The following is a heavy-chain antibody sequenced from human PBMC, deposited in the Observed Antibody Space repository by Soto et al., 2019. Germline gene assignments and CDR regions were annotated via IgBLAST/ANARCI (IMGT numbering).Heavy chain of an antibody. CDR2: IIGSGGST. V-gene: IGHV3-23*01. D-gene: IGHD5-18*01. CDR3: EKVKGFSYGFPEGNALDY. Sequence: GSLRLSCAASGLTFSSYAMSWVRQAPGKGLEWVSVIIGSGGSTYYADSVNGLFTISIDNSKNTLYLQMNSLRAEDTAVFYCEKVKGFSYGFPEGNALDYWGQGTLGTVSS. J-gene: IGHJ4*02. CDR1: GLTFSSYA.